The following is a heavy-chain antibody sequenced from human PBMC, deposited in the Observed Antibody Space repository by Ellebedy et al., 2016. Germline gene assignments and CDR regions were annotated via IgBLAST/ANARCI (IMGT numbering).Heavy chain of an antibody. CDR3: AREDYYDSYGYFVY. CDR1: GFTLSSYS. D-gene: IGHD3-22*01. V-gene: IGHV3-21*04. CDR2: IGGSGGDT. J-gene: IGHJ4*02. Sequence: GGSLRLSXAASGFTLSSYSMNWVRQAPGKGLEWVSSIGGSGGDTHYADSVKGRFSISRDNSKNTLSLQMNILRADDTAVYYCAREDYYDSYGYFVYWGQGTLVTVSS.